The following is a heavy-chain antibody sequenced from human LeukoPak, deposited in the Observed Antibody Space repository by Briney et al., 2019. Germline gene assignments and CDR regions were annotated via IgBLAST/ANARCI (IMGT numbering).Heavy chain of an antibody. CDR1: GYTFSDYY. J-gene: IGHJ5*02. CDR2: VATYNGNS. CDR3: ARDMVGLAANGNWFDP. V-gene: IGHV1-18*04. D-gene: IGHD6-13*01. Sequence: ASVKVSCKTSGYTFSDYYLHWVRQAPGQGLEWMGWVATYNGNSKYAQKVQGRVTMTTDTSTTTAYMELRTLRSDDTAVYYCARDMVGLAANGNWFDPWGQGTLVTVSS.